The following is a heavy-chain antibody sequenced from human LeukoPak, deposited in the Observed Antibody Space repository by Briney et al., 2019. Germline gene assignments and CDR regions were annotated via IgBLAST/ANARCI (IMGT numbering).Heavy chain of an antibody. D-gene: IGHD3-16*01. CDR1: GYTFTNYD. CDR3: ARSARVIMITFGGEIYDY. V-gene: IGHV1-8*01. CDR2: MNPNSGNI. Sequence: ASVKVSCKASGYTFTNYDINWVRQATGQGLEWMGWMNPNSGNIGYAQKFQGRVTMTRNTSISTAYMELSSLRSEDTAVYYCARSARVIMITFGGEIYDYWGQGTLVTVSS. J-gene: IGHJ4*02.